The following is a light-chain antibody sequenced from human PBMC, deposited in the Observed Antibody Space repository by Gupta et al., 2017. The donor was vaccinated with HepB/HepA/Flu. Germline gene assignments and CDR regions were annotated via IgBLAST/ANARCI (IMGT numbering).Light chain of an antibody. CDR2: EVS. CDR1: SSDVGGYKY. Sequence: QSALTHPPSASGSLGQSVTLSCTGTSSDVGGYKYVSGYQQDPGKAPKFLIYEVSERPSWVPARFSASRSGNTASLTVSGLQAEDESYYYCSSYAGNNKYVFGSGTKVTVL. CDR3: SSYAGNNKYV. V-gene: IGLV2-8*01. J-gene: IGLJ1*01.